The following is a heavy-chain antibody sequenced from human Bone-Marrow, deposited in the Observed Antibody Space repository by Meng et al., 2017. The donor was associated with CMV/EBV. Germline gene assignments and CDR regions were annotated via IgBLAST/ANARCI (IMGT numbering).Heavy chain of an antibody. V-gene: IGHV4-61*01. Sequence: SGGSVSSGSYYWGWIRQPPGKGLEWIGYIYYSGSTNYNPSLKSRVTISVDTSKNQFSLKLSSVTAADTAVYYCARVRRGSGSYFGFDYWGQGTLVTVSS. J-gene: IGHJ4*02. CDR3: ARVRRGSGSYFGFDY. CDR2: IYYSGST. CDR1: GGSVSSGSYY. D-gene: IGHD3-10*01.